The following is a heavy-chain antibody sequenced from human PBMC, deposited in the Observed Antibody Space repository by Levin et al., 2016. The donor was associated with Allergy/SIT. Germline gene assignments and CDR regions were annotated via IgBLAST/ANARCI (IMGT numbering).Heavy chain of an antibody. CDR3: ASDLSGINDY. Sequence: GGSLRLSCAASGFTFSTYWMHWVRQAPGKGLVWVSRTNEDGSTTNYADSVKGRFTISRDNAKSTLFLQMNSLRAEDTAIYYCASDLSGINDYWGQGTLVTVSS. V-gene: IGHV3-74*01. D-gene: IGHD1-14*01. J-gene: IGHJ4*02. CDR1: GFTFSTYW. CDR2: TNEDGSTT.